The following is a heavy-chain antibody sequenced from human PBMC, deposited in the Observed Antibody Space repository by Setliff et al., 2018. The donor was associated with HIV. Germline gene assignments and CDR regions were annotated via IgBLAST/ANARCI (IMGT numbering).Heavy chain of an antibody. J-gene: IGHJ5*01. CDR2: IYTSGSV. CDR3: AKRAVQDGTVTSSNWFES. CDR1: GGSISSYY. Sequence: SETLSLTCTVSGGSISSYYWSWIRQPPGKGLEWIGYIYTSGSVNYNPSLNSRVTISVDTPNNRFALKLTSVTAADTAVYYCAKRAVQDGTVTSSNWFESWGQGTRVTVSS. D-gene: IGHD1-7*01. V-gene: IGHV4-4*09.